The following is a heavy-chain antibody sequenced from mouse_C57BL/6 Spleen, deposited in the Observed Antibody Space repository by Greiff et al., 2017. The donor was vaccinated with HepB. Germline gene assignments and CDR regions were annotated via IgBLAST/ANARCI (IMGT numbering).Heavy chain of an antibody. V-gene: IGHV1-82*01. CDR2: IYPGDGDT. Sequence: VQLMESGPELVKPGASVKISCKASGYAFSSSWMNWVKQRPGKGLEWIGRIYPGDGDTNYNGKFKGKATLTADKSSSTAYMQLSSLTSEDSAVYFCAREGGNYWYFDVWGTGTTVTVSS. CDR3: AREGGNYWYFDV. D-gene: IGHD2-1*01. J-gene: IGHJ1*03. CDR1: GYAFSSSW.